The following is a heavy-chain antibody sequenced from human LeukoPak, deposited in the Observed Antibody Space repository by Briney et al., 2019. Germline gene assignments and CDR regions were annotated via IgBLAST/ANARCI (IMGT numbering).Heavy chain of an antibody. J-gene: IGHJ6*03. D-gene: IGHD4-11*01. CDR3: TTGYSNYLRYYYYFYMDV. Sequence: PGGSLRLSCAASGFTLSNAWMNWVRQAPGKGLEWVGLIKSKTNGETRDYAAPVKGRFTISRDDLKETLYLQMNSLKTEDTAVYYCTTGYSNYLRYYYYFYMDVWGKGTTVTVSS. CDR1: GFTLSNAW. CDR2: IKSKTNGETR. V-gene: IGHV3-15*01.